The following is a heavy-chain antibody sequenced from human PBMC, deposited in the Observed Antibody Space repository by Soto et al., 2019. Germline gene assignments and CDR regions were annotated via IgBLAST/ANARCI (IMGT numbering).Heavy chain of an antibody. CDR1: GGSFSGYY. J-gene: IGHJ4*02. Sequence: ETLSHTCAVYGGSFSGYYWSWIRQPPGKGLEWVSVIYSGGSTYYADSVKGRFTISRDNSKNTLYLQMNSLRAEDTAVYYCARFPPGQYFDYWGQGTLGTVSS. CDR2: IYSGGST. V-gene: IGHV3-53*01. CDR3: ARFPPGQYFDY.